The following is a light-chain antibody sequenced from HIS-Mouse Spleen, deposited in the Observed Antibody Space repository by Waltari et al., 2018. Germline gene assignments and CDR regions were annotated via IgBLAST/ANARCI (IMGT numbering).Light chain of an antibody. J-gene: IGLJ3*02. Sequence: QSVLTQPPSASGTPGPRVTIPCSGSSSNIGSNYVYWYQQLPGTAPKLPIYRNNQRPSGVPDRFSGSKSGTSASLAISGLRSEDEADYYCAAWDDSLSGPVFGGGTKLTVL. CDR3: AAWDDSLSGPV. V-gene: IGLV1-47*01. CDR1: SSNIGSNY. CDR2: RNN.